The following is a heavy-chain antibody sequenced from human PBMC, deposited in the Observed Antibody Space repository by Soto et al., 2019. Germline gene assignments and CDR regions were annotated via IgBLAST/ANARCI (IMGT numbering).Heavy chain of an antibody. D-gene: IGHD2-21*02. CDR1: GDSISISDW. CDR3: VFRTDIHPYFQH. Sequence: SETLSLPFPVYGDSISISDWCGCARQPLKKGLEWSGEIYHSGTTNYKPSLKSRVAISVDNSSNHCSLKLTSLTAAATAVYYFVFRTDIHPYFQHWGQGTLVTVSS. J-gene: IGHJ1*01. CDR2: IYHSGTT. V-gene: IGHV4-4*02.